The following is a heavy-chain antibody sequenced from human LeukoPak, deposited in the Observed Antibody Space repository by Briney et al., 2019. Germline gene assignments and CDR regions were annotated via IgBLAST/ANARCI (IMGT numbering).Heavy chain of an antibody. Sequence: SETLSLTCTVSGGSISSGSYYWSWIRQPAGKGLEWIGRIYTSGSTNYNPSLKSRVTISVDTSKNQFSLKLSSVTAADTAVYYCARLSLFGDPFDYWGQGTLVTVPS. V-gene: IGHV4-61*02. J-gene: IGHJ4*02. D-gene: IGHD4-17*01. CDR3: ARLSLFGDPFDY. CDR1: GGSISSGSYY. CDR2: IYTSGST.